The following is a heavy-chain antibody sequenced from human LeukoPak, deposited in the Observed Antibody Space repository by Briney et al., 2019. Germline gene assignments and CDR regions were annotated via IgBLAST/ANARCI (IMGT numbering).Heavy chain of an antibody. J-gene: IGHJ4*02. CDR1: GYTFTGYY. V-gene: IGHV1-2*02. D-gene: IGHD3-22*01. Sequence: ASVKVSCKASGYTFTGYYMHWVRQAPGQGLEWMGWINPNSGGTNYAQKFQGRVTMTRDTSISTAYMELSRLRSDDTAVYYCARPTYYYDSSGQGKGSFDYWGQGTLVTVSS. CDR2: INPNSGGT. CDR3: ARPTYYYDSSGQGKGSFDY.